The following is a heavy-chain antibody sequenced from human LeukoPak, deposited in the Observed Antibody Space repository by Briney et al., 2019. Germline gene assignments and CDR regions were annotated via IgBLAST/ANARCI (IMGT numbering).Heavy chain of an antibody. V-gene: IGHV5-51*01. CDR2: IYPGDSDT. D-gene: IGHD4-11*01. CDR1: GYSFTRYW. Sequence: GESLKISCKGSGYSFTRYWIGWVRQVPGKGLEWMGIIYPGDSDTRYSPSFQGQVTISADKSISTAYLQWSSLKASDTAMYYCARQTVNDYSNYGQPPAFDYWGQGTLVTVSS. J-gene: IGHJ4*02. CDR3: ARQTVNDYSNYGQPPAFDY.